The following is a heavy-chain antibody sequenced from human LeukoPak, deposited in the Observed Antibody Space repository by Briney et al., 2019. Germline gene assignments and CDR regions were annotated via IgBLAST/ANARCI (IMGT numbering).Heavy chain of an antibody. V-gene: IGHV1-18*01. CDR1: GYTFTNYG. J-gene: IGHJ5*02. CDR3: ARDIKRSRARWENLGIDP. CDR2: ISGYNGNT. Sequence: ASVKVSCKASGYTFTNYGISWVRQAPGQGLEWMGWISGYNGNTNYAQKVQGRVTMTADASTSTTYTELRSLRSDDTAVYYCARDIKRSRARWENLGIDPWGQGTLVTVSS. D-gene: IGHD3-16*01.